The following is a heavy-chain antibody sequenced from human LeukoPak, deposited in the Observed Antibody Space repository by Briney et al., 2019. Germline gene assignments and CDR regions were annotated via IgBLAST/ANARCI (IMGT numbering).Heavy chain of an antibody. CDR2: IYYSGST. CDR1: GGSISSYY. V-gene: IGHV4-59*01. D-gene: IGHD1-14*01. CDR3: ARARRHPLDY. J-gene: IGHJ4*02. Sequence: SETLSLTCTVSGGSISSYYWSWIRQPPGKGLEWIGYIYYSGSTNYNPSLKSRVTISADTSKNQFSLKLSSVTAADTAVYYCARARRHPLDYWGQGTLVTVSS.